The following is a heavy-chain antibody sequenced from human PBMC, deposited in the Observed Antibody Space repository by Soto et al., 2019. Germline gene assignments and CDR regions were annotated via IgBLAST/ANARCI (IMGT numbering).Heavy chain of an antibody. J-gene: IGHJ6*03. CDR1: GYSFTSYW. D-gene: IGHD3-22*01. V-gene: IGHV5-51*01. Sequence: HGESLKISCKGSGYSFTSYWIAWVRQMPGKGLEWMGIIYPGDSDTRYSPSFQGQVTISADKSITTAYLQWSSLKASDTAVYYCARSQNIVYYMDVWGKGTTVTVSS. CDR2: IYPGDSDT. CDR3: ARSQNIVYYMDV.